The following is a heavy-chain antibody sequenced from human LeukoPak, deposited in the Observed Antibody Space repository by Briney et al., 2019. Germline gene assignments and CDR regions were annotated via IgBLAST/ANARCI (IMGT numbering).Heavy chain of an antibody. J-gene: IGHJ4*02. CDR1: GGSISSGGYS. CDR3: ARDGMGLFDY. V-gene: IGHV4-30-2*01. CDR2: IYHSGST. D-gene: IGHD1-1*01. Sequence: KPSETLSLTCAVSGGSISSGGYSWSWIRQPPGKGLEWIGYIYHSGSTYYNPSLKSRVTISVDRSKNQFSLKLSSVTAADTAVYYCARDGMGLFDYWGQGTLVTVSS.